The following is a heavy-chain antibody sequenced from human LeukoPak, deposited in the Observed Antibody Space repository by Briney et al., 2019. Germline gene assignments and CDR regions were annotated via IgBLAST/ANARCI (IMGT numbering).Heavy chain of an antibody. Sequence: PGGSLRLSCAASGFTFSSYAMSWVRQAPGKGLEWVSAISGSGGSTYYADSVKGRFTISRDNSKNTLYLQMNSLRAEDTALYYCARDRYGDYSSDYWGQGTLVTVSS. CDR3: ARDRYGDYSSDY. CDR2: ISGSGGST. D-gene: IGHD4-17*01. CDR1: GFTFSSYA. V-gene: IGHV3-23*01. J-gene: IGHJ4*02.